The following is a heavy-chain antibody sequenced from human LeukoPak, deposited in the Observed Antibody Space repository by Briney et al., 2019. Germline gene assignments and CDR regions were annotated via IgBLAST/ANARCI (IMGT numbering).Heavy chain of an antibody. D-gene: IGHD3-22*01. J-gene: IGHJ3*02. Sequence: ASVKVSCKASGYTFTGYYMHWVRQAPGQGLEWMGWINPNSSGTNYAQKFQGRVTMTRDTSISTAYMGLSRLRSDDTAVYYCARVGSSGYYFHDAFDIWGQGTMVTVSS. CDR3: ARVGSSGYYFHDAFDI. V-gene: IGHV1-2*02. CDR1: GYTFTGYY. CDR2: INPNSSGT.